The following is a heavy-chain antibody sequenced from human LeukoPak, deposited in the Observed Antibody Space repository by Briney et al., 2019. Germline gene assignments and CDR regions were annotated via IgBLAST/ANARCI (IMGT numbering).Heavy chain of an antibody. Sequence: GGSLRLSCAASGFTVSSNYMSWVRQAPGKGLEWVSVIYSGGSTYYADSVKGRFTISRHNSKNTLYLQMNSLRAEDTAVYYCAREGIAVAGTHYFDYWGQGTLVTVSS. CDR1: GFTVSSNY. J-gene: IGHJ4*02. D-gene: IGHD6-19*01. V-gene: IGHV3-53*04. CDR2: IYSGGST. CDR3: AREGIAVAGTHYFDY.